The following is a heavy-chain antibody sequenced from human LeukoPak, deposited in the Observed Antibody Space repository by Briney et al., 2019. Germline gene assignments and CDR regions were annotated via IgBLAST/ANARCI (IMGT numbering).Heavy chain of an antibody. Sequence: SVKVSCKASGGTFSSYAISWVRQAPGQGLEWMGGIIPIFGIANYAQKFQGRVTITADKSTSTAYMELSSLRSEDTAVYYCARTQYCGGDRLILDYWGQGTLVTVSS. D-gene: IGHD2-21*02. CDR1: GGTFSSYA. V-gene: IGHV1-69*17. CDR3: ARTQYCGGDRLILDY. J-gene: IGHJ4*02. CDR2: IIPIFGIA.